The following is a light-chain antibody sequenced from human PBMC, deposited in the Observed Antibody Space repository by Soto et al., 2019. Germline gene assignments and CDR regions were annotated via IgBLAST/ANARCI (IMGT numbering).Light chain of an antibody. Sequence: QSALTPPPSASGSPGQSVTISCTGTSSDVGGYNYVSWYQQHPGKVPKLMIYEVSKRPSGVPDRFSGSKSGNTASLTVSGLQAEDEAVYYCSSYAGSKNSPVVFGGGTKLTVL. CDR3: SSYAGSKNSPVV. J-gene: IGLJ2*01. CDR1: SSDVGGYNY. CDR2: EVS. V-gene: IGLV2-8*01.